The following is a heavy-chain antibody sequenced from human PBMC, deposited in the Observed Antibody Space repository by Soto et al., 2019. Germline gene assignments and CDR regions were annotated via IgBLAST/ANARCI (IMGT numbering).Heavy chain of an antibody. J-gene: IGHJ6*02. V-gene: IGHV1-69*13. CDR3: VVRAKGYYYGMGV. CDR2: IIPIFGTA. D-gene: IGHD3-10*01. Sequence: SVKVSCKASGGTFSSYAISWVRQAPGQGLEWMGGIIPIFGTANYAQKFQGRVAITADESTSTAYMELSSLRSEDTAVYYCVVRAKGYYYGMGVWGQGTTVTVSS. CDR1: GGTFSSYA.